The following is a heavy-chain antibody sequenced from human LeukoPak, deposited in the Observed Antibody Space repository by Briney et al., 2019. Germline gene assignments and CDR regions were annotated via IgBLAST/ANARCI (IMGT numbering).Heavy chain of an antibody. CDR1: GGSLSGYY. Sequence: SETLSLTCTVSGGSLSGYYWSWIRQPPGKGLEWIGSIYYSGSACYNPSLKSRVTISVDTSKNQFSLRLSSVTAADTAVYYCARDSPIRDYGDPGLDYWGQGTLVTVSS. CDR3: ARDSPIRDYGDPGLDY. D-gene: IGHD4-17*01. V-gene: IGHV4-59*12. CDR2: IYYSGSA. J-gene: IGHJ4*02.